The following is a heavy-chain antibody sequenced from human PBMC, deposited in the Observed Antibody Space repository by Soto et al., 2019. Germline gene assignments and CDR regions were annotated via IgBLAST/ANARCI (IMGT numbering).Heavy chain of an antibody. CDR3: ARDLGYSSSWYFIPLGMDV. Sequence: PSQTLSLTCAIYGDSVSSNTASWNWITQSPSRGLEWLGRTYYRSKWYNDYALSVKSRITINPDTSKNQFSLQLNSVTPEDTAVYYCARDLGYSSSWYFIPLGMDVWGQGITVTVSS. D-gene: IGHD6-13*01. J-gene: IGHJ6*02. CDR2: TYYRSKWYN. V-gene: IGHV6-1*01. CDR1: GDSVSSNTAS.